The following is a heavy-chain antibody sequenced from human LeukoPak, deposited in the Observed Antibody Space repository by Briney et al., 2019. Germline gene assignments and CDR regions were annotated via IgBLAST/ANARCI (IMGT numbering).Heavy chain of an antibody. D-gene: IGHD4-11*01. CDR2: ITVRPDPT. CDR3: ASQTYSNGFDY. V-gene: IGHV3-23*01. J-gene: IGHJ4*02. Sequence: GGSLRLSCAVSGFTFSNYGMSWVRQAPGKGVECVSVITVRPDPTSYPDPVTARFPISRDNSKNTLYLQMNSLRADDTAVYYCASQTYSNGFDYWGQGTLVTVSS. CDR1: GFTFSNYG.